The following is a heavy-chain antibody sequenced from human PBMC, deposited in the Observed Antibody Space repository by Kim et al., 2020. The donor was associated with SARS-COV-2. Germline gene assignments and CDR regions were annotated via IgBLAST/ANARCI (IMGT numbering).Heavy chain of an antibody. V-gene: IGHV3-30*03. CDR2: ISYDGSNK. J-gene: IGHJ4*02. Sequence: GGSLRLSCAASGFTFSSYGMHWVRQAPGKGLEWVAVISYDGSNKYYADSVKGRFTISRDNSKNTLYLQMNSLRAEDTAVYYCVLRWLADDYWGQGTLVTVSS. CDR3: VLRWLADDY. CDR1: GFTFSSYG. D-gene: IGHD6-19*01.